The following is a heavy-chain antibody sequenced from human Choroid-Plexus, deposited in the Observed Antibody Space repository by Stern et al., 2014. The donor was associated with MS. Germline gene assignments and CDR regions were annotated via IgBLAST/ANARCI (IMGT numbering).Heavy chain of an antibody. CDR1: GGSTSNYY. Sequence: QLQLXXXGPGLVKPSETLSLTCTVSGGSTSNYYWSWIRQPPGQGLEWIGYIYYRGNSNYNPSLKSRVTISVDTSKSQFXXXLTSVTAADTAXYYCSSSGYYGVXXXXDYWGXGTLVTVS. CDR3: SSSGYYGVXXXXDY. D-gene: IGHD3-22*01. CDR2: IYYRGNS. V-gene: IGHV4-59*01. J-gene: IGHJ4*02.